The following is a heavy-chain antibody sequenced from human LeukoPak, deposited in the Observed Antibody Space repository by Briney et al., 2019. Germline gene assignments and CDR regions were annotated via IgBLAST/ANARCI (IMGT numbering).Heavy chain of an antibody. CDR2: INPNSGGT. Sequence: GSSVKVSCKASGYTFTGYYMHWVRQAPGQGLEWMGRINPNSGGTNYAQQFQDRVTMTRDTSISTPYMELRRLRSDDTAVYYCARDRAYYYDSSGYYELDYWGQGTLVTVSS. D-gene: IGHD3-22*01. V-gene: IGHV1-2*06. CDR1: GYTFTGYY. J-gene: IGHJ4*02. CDR3: ARDRAYYYDSSGYYELDY.